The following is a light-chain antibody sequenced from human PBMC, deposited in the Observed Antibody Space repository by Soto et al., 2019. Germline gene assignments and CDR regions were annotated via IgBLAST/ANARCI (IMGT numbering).Light chain of an antibody. CDR1: QSVSSSY. CDR3: QQYGSSPPT. J-gene: IGKJ1*01. CDR2: GAS. Sequence: EIVGKQFAGGGCWTTEKRATLSCRASQSVSSSYLAWYQQKPGQAPRLLIYGASSRATGIPDRFSGSGSGTDFTLTINRLEPEDFAVYYCQQYGSSPPTFGQGTKVDIK. V-gene: IGKV3-20*01.